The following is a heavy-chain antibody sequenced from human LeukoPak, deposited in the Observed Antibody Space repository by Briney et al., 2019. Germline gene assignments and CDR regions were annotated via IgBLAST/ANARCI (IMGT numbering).Heavy chain of an antibody. CDR3: ARDLDYGLDY. CDR1: GFIFNTYS. J-gene: IGHJ4*02. V-gene: IGHV3-48*01. CDR2: ISSSGGTM. Sequence: GGSLRLSCAASGFIFNTYSMNWVRQAPGKGLEWVSYISSSGGTMYYADSVKGRFTISRDNANNSLYLQLNSLIVEDTAVYYCARDLDYGLDYWGQGTLVTVSS. D-gene: IGHD4-17*01.